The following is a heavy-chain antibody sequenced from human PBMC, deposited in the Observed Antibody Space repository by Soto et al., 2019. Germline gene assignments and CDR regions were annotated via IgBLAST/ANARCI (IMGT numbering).Heavy chain of an antibody. Sequence: SETLSLTCTVSGGSISSYYWSWIRQPPGKGLEWIGYIYYSGSTNYNPSLKSRVTISVDTSKNQFSLKLSSVTAADTAVYYCARYNWGSTANEFDYWGQGTLVTVSS. V-gene: IGHV4-59*01. CDR3: ARYNWGSTANEFDY. D-gene: IGHD1-20*01. J-gene: IGHJ4*02. CDR2: IYYSGST. CDR1: GGSISSYY.